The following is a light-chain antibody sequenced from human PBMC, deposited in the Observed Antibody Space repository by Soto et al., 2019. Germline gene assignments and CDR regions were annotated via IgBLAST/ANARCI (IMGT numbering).Light chain of an antibody. Sequence: DIKMSQSPSSLPASVGDRISITCRASQGIGTYLSWYQQKPGKAPKLLIYGASNLQSGVPSRFSGSGSETGFTLTISSLQPEDFATYYCQQSYSAPRTFGQATK. CDR1: QGIGTY. J-gene: IGKJ2*01. V-gene: IGKV1-39*01. CDR3: QQSYSAPRT. CDR2: GAS.